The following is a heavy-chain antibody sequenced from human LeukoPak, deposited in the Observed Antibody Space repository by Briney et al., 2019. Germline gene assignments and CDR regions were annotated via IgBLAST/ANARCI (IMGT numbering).Heavy chain of an antibody. J-gene: IGHJ4*02. Sequence: ASVKVSCKASGYTFTGYYMHWVRQAPGQGLEWMGWINPNSGGTNHAQKFQGRVTITRDTSASTAYMELSSLRSEDTAVYYCARDYYDTSGAITFDYWGQGTLVTVSS. V-gene: IGHV1-2*02. CDR1: GYTFTGYY. CDR2: INPNSGGT. CDR3: ARDYYDTSGAITFDY. D-gene: IGHD3-22*01.